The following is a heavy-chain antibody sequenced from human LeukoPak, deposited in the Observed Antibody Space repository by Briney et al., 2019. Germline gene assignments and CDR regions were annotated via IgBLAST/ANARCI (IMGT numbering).Heavy chain of an antibody. Sequence: PSETLSLTCTVSGGSISSSGYYWGWIRQPPGKGLEWIGSIYHSGSTYYNPSLKSRVTISVDTSKNQFSLKLSSVTAADTAVYYCARLRDYVWGSYRNYWGQGTLVTVSS. CDR3: ARLRDYVWGSYRNY. CDR1: GGSISSSGYY. D-gene: IGHD3-16*02. CDR2: IYHSGST. V-gene: IGHV4-39*07. J-gene: IGHJ4*02.